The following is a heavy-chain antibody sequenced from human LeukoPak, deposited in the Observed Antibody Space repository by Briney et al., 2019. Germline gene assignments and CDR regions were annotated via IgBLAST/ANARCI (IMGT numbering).Heavy chain of an antibody. Sequence: PSQTLSLTCTVSDGSISSGGYYWSWIRQHPGKGLEWIGYIYYSGSTYYNPSLKSRVTISVDTSKNQFSLKLSSVTAADTAVYYCARGSLTYYDSSGYYYRAFDIWGQGTMVTVSS. J-gene: IGHJ3*02. D-gene: IGHD3-22*01. CDR3: ARGSLTYYDSSGYYYRAFDI. CDR2: IYYSGST. CDR1: DGSISSGGYY. V-gene: IGHV4-31*03.